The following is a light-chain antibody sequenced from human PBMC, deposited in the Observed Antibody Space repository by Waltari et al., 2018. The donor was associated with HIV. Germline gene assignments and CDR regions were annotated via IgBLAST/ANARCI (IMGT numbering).Light chain of an antibody. J-gene: IGLJ2*01. V-gene: IGLV2-23*02. CDR1: SIDVGSYNL. CDR3: CSYAGSSTLI. CDR2: EVS. Sequence: QSALTQPASVSGSPGQSITISCPGTSIDVGSYNLVSWYQQNPDKAPKLMIYEVSKRPSGVSNRFSGSKSGNTASLTISGLQAEDEAAYYCCSYAGSSTLIFGGGTKLTVL.